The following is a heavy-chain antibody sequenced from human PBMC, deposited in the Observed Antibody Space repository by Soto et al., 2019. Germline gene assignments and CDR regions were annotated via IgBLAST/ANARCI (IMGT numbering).Heavy chain of an antibody. V-gene: IGHV3-23*01. CDR3: AKDHIAAAGYFDC. D-gene: IGHD6-13*01. J-gene: IGHJ4*02. CDR1: GFTFSRYA. Sequence: EVQLLESGGGLVQPGGYLRLSCTASGFTFSRYAMVWVRQAPGKGLEWVSTISDLGGSTYYADSMKGRFTISRDNSKNTLHLQMNGLRAEDTAIYYCAKDHIAAAGYFDCWGQGTLVAVSS. CDR2: ISDLGGST.